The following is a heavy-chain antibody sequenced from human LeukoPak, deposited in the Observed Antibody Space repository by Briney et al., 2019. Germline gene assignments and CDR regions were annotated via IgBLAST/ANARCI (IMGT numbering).Heavy chain of an antibody. CDR1: GFTFSSYG. CDR2: IRYDGSNK. D-gene: IGHD6-19*01. Sequence: GGSLRLSCAASGFTFSSYGIHWVRQAPGKGLEWVAFIRYDGSNKYYADSVKGRFTISRDNSKSTLYLEMNSLGAEDTAVYYCAKSYSSEENSYYYMDVWGKETTVTVSS. J-gene: IGHJ6*03. CDR3: AKSYSSEENSYYYMDV. V-gene: IGHV3-30*02.